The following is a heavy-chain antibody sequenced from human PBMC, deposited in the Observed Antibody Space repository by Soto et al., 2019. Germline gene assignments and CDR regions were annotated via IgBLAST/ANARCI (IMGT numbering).Heavy chain of an antibody. CDR1: GFTFSRYW. V-gene: IGHV3-74*01. J-gene: IGHJ4*02. D-gene: IGHD5-12*01. CDR2: INSDGSST. CDR3: ARDLSRDGYNRYFHY. Sequence: GGSLRLSCAASGFTFSRYWMHWVRQAPGKGLVWVSRINSDGSSTSYADSVKGRFTISRDNAKNTLYLQMNSLRAEDTAVYYCARDLSRDGYNRYFHYWGQGTLVTVSS.